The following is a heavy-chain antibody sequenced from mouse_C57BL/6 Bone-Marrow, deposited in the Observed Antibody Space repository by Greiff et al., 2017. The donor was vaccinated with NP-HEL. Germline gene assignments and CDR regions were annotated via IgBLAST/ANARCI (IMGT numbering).Heavy chain of an antibody. CDR1: GFTFSDYG. CDR2: ISNLAYSI. D-gene: IGHD2-1*01. V-gene: IGHV5-15*01. CDR3: ARPGYYGNYGYFDV. J-gene: IGHJ1*03. Sequence: EVKLVESGGGLVQPGGSLKLSCAASGFTFSDYGMAWVRQAPRKGPEWVAFISNLAYSIYYADTVTGRFTISRENAKNTLYLEMSSLRSEDTAMYYCARPGYYGNYGYFDVWGTGTTVTVSS.